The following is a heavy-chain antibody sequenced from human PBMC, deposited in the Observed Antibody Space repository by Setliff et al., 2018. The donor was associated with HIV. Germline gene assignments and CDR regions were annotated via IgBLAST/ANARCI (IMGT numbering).Heavy chain of an antibody. CDR2: INPSNGDT. D-gene: IGHD1-26*01. CDR3: ARGLHVGSYTPL. J-gene: IGHJ4*02. V-gene: IGHV1-2*02. Sequence: ASVKVSCKASGYSFIHYYIHWVRQAPGQGLEWMGWINPSNGDTNYAQKFQGRVSMTSDTSMRIAYIEVSRLKTDDTALYFFARGLHVGSYTPLWGQGPLVTVSS. CDR1: GYSFIHYY.